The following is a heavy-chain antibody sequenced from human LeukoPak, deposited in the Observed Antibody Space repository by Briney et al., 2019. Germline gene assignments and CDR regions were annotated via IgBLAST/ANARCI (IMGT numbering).Heavy chain of an antibody. CDR2: ISSSSSTI. CDR1: GFTFNSYS. V-gene: IGHV3-48*01. Sequence: GGSLRLSCAASGFTFNSYSMNWVRQAPGKGLEWVSYISSSSSTIYYADSVKGRFTISRDNAKNSLYLQMNSLRAEDTAVYYCASFHSGSYSYFDYWGQGTLVTVSS. D-gene: IGHD1-26*01. J-gene: IGHJ4*02. CDR3: ASFHSGSYSYFDY.